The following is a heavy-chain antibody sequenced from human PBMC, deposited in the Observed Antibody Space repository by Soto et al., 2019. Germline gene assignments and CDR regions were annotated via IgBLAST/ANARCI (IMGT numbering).Heavy chain of an antibody. CDR2: ISAYNGNT. Sequence: ASVKVSCKASGYTFTSYGISWVRQAPGQGLEWMGWISAYNGNTNYAQKLQGIVTMTTDTSTSTAYMELRGLRSDDTAVHYCARKYGDYGDYWGQGTLVTVSS. J-gene: IGHJ4*02. D-gene: IGHD4-17*01. V-gene: IGHV1-18*01. CDR3: ARKYGDYGDY. CDR1: GYTFTSYG.